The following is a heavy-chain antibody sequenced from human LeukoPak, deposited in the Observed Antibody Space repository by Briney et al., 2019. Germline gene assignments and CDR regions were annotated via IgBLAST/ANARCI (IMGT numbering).Heavy chain of an antibody. CDR1: GFIFSSYA. Sequence: PGGSLRLSCAASGFIFSSYAMSWVRQAPGKGLEWISDISGSGTKTYYVDSVKGRFTISRDYSSNTLYLQMNSLRAEDTALYYCARDRSGSYPNWFDPWGQGTLVTVSS. J-gene: IGHJ5*02. CDR3: ARDRSGSYPNWFDP. CDR2: ISGSGTKT. V-gene: IGHV3-23*01. D-gene: IGHD3-10*01.